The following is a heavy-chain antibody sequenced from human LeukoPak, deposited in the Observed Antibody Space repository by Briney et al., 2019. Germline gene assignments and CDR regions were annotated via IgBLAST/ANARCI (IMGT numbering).Heavy chain of an antibody. D-gene: IGHD3-16*01. CDR2: IKHDGSEK. V-gene: IGHV3-7*01. CDR1: GFTFSNYW. Sequence: GGSLRLSCAASGFTFSNYWMTWVRQAPGKGLEGVANIKHDGSEKYYVDSVKGRFTISRDNARNSLYLQLASLRAEDTAVYYCARAISGGKGFDSWGQGTLVTVSS. CDR3: ARAISGGKGFDS. J-gene: IGHJ4*02.